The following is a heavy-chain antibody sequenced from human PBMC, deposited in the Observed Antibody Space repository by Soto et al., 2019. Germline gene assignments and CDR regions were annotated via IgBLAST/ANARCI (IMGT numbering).Heavy chain of an antibody. J-gene: IGHJ4*02. D-gene: IGHD3-10*01. CDR2: IRSKANSYAT. CDR3: TRLGSGSFDGY. Sequence: GGSLRLSCAASGFTFSGSAMHWVRQASGKGLEWVGRIRSKANSYATAYAASVKGRFTISRDDSKNTAYLQMNSLKTEDTAVYYCTRLGSGSFDGYWGQGTLVTVSS. V-gene: IGHV3-73*01. CDR1: GFTFSGSA.